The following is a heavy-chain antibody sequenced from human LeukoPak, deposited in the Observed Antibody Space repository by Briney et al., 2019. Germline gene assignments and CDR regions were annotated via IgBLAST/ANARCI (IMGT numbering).Heavy chain of an antibody. CDR3: AREDTALVIAY. J-gene: IGHJ4*02. D-gene: IGHD5-18*01. V-gene: IGHV3-33*08. CDR2: MWYDGSNK. Sequence: GGSLRLSCSASGFTFSSYGMHWVRQAPGKGLEWVAIMWYDGSNKYYTDSVKGRFTISRDNSKNTLYLQMNSLRVEDTAVYYCAREDTALVIAYWGQGTLVTVSS. CDR1: GFTFSSYG.